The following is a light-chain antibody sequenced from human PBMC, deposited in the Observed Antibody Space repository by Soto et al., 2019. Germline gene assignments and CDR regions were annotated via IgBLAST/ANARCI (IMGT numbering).Light chain of an antibody. CDR2: YNN. CDR1: DSNIGSNS. J-gene: IGLJ1*01. Sequence: QSALTQPPSASGTAGQVVTISCSGGDSNIGSNSVYWYQHLPRMAPKLLIYYNNQQPSGVPDRFSGSRSGTSASLAIVGLRSEDEAVYYCAAWDASLSACVFGNGTKVTVL. CDR3: AAWDASLSACV. V-gene: IGLV1-47*02.